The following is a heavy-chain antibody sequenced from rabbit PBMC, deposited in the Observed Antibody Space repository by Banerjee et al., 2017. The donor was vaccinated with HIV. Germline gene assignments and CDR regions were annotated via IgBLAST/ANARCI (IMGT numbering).Heavy chain of an antibody. V-gene: IGHV1S40*01. CDR2: IYAGSTDNT. CDR1: GFSFSSSYY. D-gene: IGHD1-1*01. J-gene: IGHJ6*01. Sequence: QSLEESGGGLVQPEGSLTLTCTASGFSFSSSYYMCWVRQAPGKGLEWIGCIYAGSTDNTYYASWAKGRFTISKTSSTTVTLQMTSLTAADTATYFCARTDSGWTLLTRLDLWGPGTLVTVS. CDR3: ARTDSGWTLLTRLDL.